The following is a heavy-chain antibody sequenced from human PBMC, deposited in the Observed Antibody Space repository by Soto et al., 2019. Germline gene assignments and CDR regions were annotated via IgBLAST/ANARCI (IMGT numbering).Heavy chain of an antibody. J-gene: IGHJ4*01. D-gene: IGHD3-3*01. CDR1: GYTFTSYG. V-gene: IGHV1-18*01. Sequence: QVQLVQSGAEVKKPGASVKVSCKASGYTFTSYGISWVRQAPGQGLEGMGWISAYNGNTNYAQKLQGRVTMTTDTSTSTAYMEVRSLRSDDTSVYYCAREGVYDFWSAKSRFYYCGPGNLDTVSS. CDR3: AREGVYDFWSAKSRFYY. CDR2: ISAYNGNT.